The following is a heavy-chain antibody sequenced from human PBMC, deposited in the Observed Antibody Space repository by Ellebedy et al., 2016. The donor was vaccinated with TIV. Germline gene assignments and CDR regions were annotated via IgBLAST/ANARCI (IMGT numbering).Heavy chain of an antibody. CDR3: ARDATPYTSSSYYFYGMNV. J-gene: IGHJ6*02. D-gene: IGHD6-6*01. Sequence: GESLKISXAASGFTFSSYSMNWVRQAPGKGLEWVANINPDGTAKYYLDSVKGRFTISRDNANNSVSLQLNSLRAEDTAVYYCARDATPYTSSSYYFYGMNVWGQGTTVTVSS. CDR2: INPDGTAK. CDR1: GFTFSSYS. V-gene: IGHV3-7*03.